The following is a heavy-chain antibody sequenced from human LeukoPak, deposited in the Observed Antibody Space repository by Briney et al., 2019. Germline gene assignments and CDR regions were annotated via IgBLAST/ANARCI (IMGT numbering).Heavy chain of an antibody. CDR2: IYSGGST. CDR3: ARDGSPYYDFWSGYSYYYYGMDV. V-gene: IGHV3-53*01. CDR1: GFTFSSNY. Sequence: GGSLRLSCAASGFTFSSNYMSWVRQAPGKGLEWVSVIYSGGSTYYADSVKGRFTISRDNSKNTLYLQMNSLRAEDTAVYYCARDGSPYYDFWSGYSYYYYGMDVWGQGTTVTVSS. J-gene: IGHJ6*02. D-gene: IGHD3-3*01.